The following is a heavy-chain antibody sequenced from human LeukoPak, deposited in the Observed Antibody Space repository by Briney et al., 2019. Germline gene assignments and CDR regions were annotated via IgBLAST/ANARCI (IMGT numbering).Heavy chain of an antibody. CDR2: ISGSGGST. CDR1: GFTFDDYG. V-gene: IGHV3-23*01. CDR3: AKRTGKNEGSSWYPHIDY. J-gene: IGHJ4*02. D-gene: IGHD6-13*01. Sequence: GGSLRLSCAASGFTFDDYGMSWVRQAPGKGLEWVSAISGSGGSTYYADSVKGQFTISRDNSKNTLYLQMNSLRAEDTAVYYCAKRTGKNEGSSWYPHIDYWGQGTLVTVSS.